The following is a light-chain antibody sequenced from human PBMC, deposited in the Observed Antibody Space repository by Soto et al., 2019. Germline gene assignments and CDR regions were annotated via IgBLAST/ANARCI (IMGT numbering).Light chain of an antibody. CDR3: QHRGR. V-gene: IGKV3-11*01. CDR1: QNINNF. CDR2: DAS. Sequence: VLTQSPATLSLSPGDRATLSCRAGQNINNFIAWYQHKPGQAPRLLIYDASNRATGIPGRFSGSGSGTDLTLTITSLESEDCAVYYCQHRGRFGQGTKVDIK. J-gene: IGKJ1*01.